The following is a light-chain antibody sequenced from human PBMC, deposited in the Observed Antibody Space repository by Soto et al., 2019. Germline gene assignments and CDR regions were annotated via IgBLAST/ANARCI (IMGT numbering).Light chain of an antibody. V-gene: IGLV2-18*02. CDR1: SSDVGDYEH. J-gene: IGLJ1*01. Sequence: QAVLTQPPSVSGSPGQSVTISCTVTSSDVGDYEHVSWYQLAPGTAPKLLISDVINRPSGVPDRFSGSKSGNTPSLTISGLQAEDEADYFCSSYVGDSAYAFGTGTKVTVL. CDR2: DVI. CDR3: SSYVGDSAYA.